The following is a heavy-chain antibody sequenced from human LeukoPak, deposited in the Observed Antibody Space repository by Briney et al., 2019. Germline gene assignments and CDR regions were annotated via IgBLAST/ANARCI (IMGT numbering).Heavy chain of an antibody. D-gene: IGHD4-17*01. CDR1: GGSISSGDYY. V-gene: IGHV4-30-4*08. CDR3: ARVSNDSGDAFDI. J-gene: IGHJ3*02. Sequence: SETLSLTCTVSGGSISSGDYYWSWIRQLPGKGLEWIGYIYYSGSTYYNPSLKSRVTISVDTSKNQFSLKLSSVTAADTAVYYCARVSNDSGDAFDIWGQGTMVTVSS. CDR2: IYYSGST.